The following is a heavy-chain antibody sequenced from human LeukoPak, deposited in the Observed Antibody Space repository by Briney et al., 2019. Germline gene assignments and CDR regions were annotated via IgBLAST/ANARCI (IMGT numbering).Heavy chain of an antibody. Sequence: SETLSLTCTVSGGSISSYYWSWIRQPPGKGLEWIGYIYYSGSTNYNPSLKSRVTISVDTSKNQFSLKLSSVTAADTAVYYCARDELEMASDYWGQGTLVTVSS. D-gene: IGHD5-24*01. CDR1: GGSISSYY. J-gene: IGHJ4*02. CDR2: IYYSGST. V-gene: IGHV4-59*01. CDR3: ARDELEMASDY.